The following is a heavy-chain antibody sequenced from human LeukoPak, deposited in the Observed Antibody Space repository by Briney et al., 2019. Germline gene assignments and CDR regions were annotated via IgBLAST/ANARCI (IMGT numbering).Heavy chain of an antibody. Sequence: GGSLRLSCTVSGIIFSDYWMSWVRQAPGKGLEWVANIKQDASEKYYVDSVKGRFTISRDNAKNSLYLQMNSLRAEDTAVYYCVNDLARGGGYWGQGTLVTVSA. CDR1: GIIFSDYW. CDR3: VNDLARGGGY. CDR2: IKQDASEK. D-gene: IGHD3-10*01. V-gene: IGHV3-7*01. J-gene: IGHJ4*02.